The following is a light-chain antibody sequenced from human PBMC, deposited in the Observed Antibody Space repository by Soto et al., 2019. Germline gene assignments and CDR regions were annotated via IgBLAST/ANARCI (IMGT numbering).Light chain of an antibody. CDR3: QQYGSSPPMYT. CDR1: QSVNSRF. V-gene: IGKV3-20*01. J-gene: IGKJ2*01. Sequence: EIVLTQSPGTPSLSPGERATLSCRASQSVNSRFLAWYQQKPGQAPRLLMYGASTRATGIPDRFSGSGSGADFPLTISRLEPEDFAVYYCQQYGSSPPMYTFGQGTKLEIK. CDR2: GAS.